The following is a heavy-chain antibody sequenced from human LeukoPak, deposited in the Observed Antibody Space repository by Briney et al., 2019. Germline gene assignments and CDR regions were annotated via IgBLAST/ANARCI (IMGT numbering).Heavy chain of an antibody. CDR1: GFTFSSYS. V-gene: IGHV3-21*01. J-gene: IGHJ4*02. Sequence: GGSLRLSCAASGFTFSSYSMNWVRQAPGKGLEWVSSISSSSSYIYYADSVKGRFTISRDNAKNSLYLQMNSLRAEDTAVYYCARVAYNWNNLGPFDYWGQGTLVTVSS. D-gene: IGHD1/OR15-1a*01. CDR2: ISSSSSYI. CDR3: ARVAYNWNNLGPFDY.